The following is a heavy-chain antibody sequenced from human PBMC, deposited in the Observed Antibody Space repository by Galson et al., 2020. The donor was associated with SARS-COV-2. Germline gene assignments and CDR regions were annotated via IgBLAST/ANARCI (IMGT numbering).Heavy chain of an antibody. Sequence: SETLSLTCAVSGGSISGISYYWRWIRQPAGKGLEWLGRIYSSGSTNYNPSLKSRVTISVDTSKNQFSLKLTSVTAADTAVYYCAAGPVAGTGEWGQGTLVTVSS. CDR1: GGSISGISYY. CDR3: AAGPVAGTGE. D-gene: IGHD6-19*01. J-gene: IGHJ4*02. V-gene: IGHV4-61*02. CDR2: IYSSGST.